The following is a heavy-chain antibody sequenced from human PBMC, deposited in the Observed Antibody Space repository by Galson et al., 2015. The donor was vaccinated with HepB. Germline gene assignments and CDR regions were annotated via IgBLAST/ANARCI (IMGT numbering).Heavy chain of an antibody. D-gene: IGHD6-6*01. Sequence: SLRLSCAASGFTFSTYGMNWVRQAPGKGLEWVSLIWYDGSNKYYTDSVKGRFTISRDNSKNTLYLQMNSLRAEDTAVYYCARDYSEWQLVPDAFAIWGRGTLVTVSS. CDR3: ARDYSEWQLVPDAFAI. CDR1: GFTFSTYG. J-gene: IGHJ3*02. V-gene: IGHV3-33*01. CDR2: IWYDGSNK.